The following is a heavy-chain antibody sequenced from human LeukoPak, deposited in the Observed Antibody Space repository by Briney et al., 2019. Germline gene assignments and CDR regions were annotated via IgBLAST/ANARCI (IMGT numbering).Heavy chain of an antibody. J-gene: IGHJ4*02. Sequence: GGSLRLSCAASGFTFRTYAMHWVRQAPGKGLEWVSFIRSDGNDKFYADSVKGRFTISRDNSKDTLYMQMNSLRTEDTAVYYCAKDTPGFGGDDFVHWGQGTLVTVSS. CDR1: GFTFRTYA. V-gene: IGHV3-30*02. CDR2: IRSDGNDK. D-gene: IGHD3-10*01. CDR3: AKDTPGFGGDDFVH.